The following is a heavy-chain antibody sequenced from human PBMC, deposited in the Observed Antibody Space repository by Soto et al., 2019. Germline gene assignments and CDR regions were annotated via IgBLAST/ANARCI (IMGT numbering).Heavy chain of an antibody. CDR3: ARDIEHRDYYDSSGYYYAVPRPMDY. V-gene: IGHV3-30-3*01. D-gene: IGHD3-22*01. Sequence: GGSLRLSCAASGFTFSSYAMHWVRQAPGKGLEWVAVISYDGSNKYYADSVKGRFTISRDNSKNTLYLQMNSLRAEDTAVYYCARDIEHRDYYDSSGYYYAVPRPMDYWGQGTLVTVSS. CDR1: GFTFSSYA. CDR2: ISYDGSNK. J-gene: IGHJ4*02.